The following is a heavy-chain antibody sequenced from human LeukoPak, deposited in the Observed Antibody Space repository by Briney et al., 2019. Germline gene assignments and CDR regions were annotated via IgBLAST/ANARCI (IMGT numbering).Heavy chain of an antibody. CDR1: GFSVTSNY. J-gene: IGHJ5*02. D-gene: IGHD1-7*01. CDR2: IYSGTST. CDR3: ARVYNWDYEGGWFDP. Sequence: PGGSLRLSCAASGFSVTSNYMTWVRQAPGKGLEWISVIYSGTSTYYADSVKGRFTISRHNSKNTLYLQMNSLRPEDTAVYCCARVYNWDYEGGWFDPWGQGTLVTVSS. V-gene: IGHV3-53*04.